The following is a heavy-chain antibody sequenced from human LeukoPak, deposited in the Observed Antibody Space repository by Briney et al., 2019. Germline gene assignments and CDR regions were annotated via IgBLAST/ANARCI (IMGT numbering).Heavy chain of an antibody. D-gene: IGHD4-17*01. CDR1: GGSISSYY. V-gene: IGHV4-59*08. Sequence: SETLSLTCTVSGGSISSYYWSWIRQPPGKGLEWIGYIYYSESTNYNPSLKSRVTISVDTSKNQFSLKLSSVTAADTAVYYCARRDHGDYVIHWGQGTLVTVSS. CDR3: ARRDHGDYVIH. CDR2: IYYSEST. J-gene: IGHJ4*02.